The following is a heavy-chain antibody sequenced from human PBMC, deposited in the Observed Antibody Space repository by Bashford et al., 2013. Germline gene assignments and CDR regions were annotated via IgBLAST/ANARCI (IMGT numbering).Heavy chain of an antibody. D-gene: IGHD3-9*01. CDR3: SERVEAVLPIFDWLYKGNWFDP. V-gene: IGHV1-69*01. Sequence: VRQAPGQGLEWMGGIIPIFGTANYAQKFQGRVTITADESTSTAYMELSSLRSEDTAVYYCSERVEAVLPIFDWLYKGNWFDPGAREPWSRLL. CDR2: IIPIFGTA. J-gene: IGHJ5*02.